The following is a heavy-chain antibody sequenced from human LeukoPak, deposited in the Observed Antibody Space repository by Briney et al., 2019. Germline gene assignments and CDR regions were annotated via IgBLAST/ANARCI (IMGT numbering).Heavy chain of an antibody. V-gene: IGHV5-51*01. CDR3: ARRPRYCSGGSCYSEDWFDP. J-gene: IGHJ5*02. Sequence: GESLKISCKGSGYSFTSYWIGWVRQMPGKGLEWMGIIYPGDSDTRYSPSFQGQVTISADKSISTAYLQWSSLKASDTAMYYCARRPRYCSGGSCYSEDWFDPWGQGTLVTVSS. CDR1: GYSFTSYW. D-gene: IGHD2-15*01. CDR2: IYPGDSDT.